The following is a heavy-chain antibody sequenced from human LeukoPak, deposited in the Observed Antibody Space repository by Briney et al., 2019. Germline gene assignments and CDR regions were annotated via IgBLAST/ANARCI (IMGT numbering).Heavy chain of an antibody. D-gene: IGHD5-24*01. CDR1: GGSISSYY. Sequence: SETLSLTCTVSGGSISSYYWSWIRQPPGKGLEWIGYIYYSGSTNYNPSLNSRVTISVDTSKNQFSLKLSSVTAADTAVYYCARGGDGYPYYFDYWGQGTLVTVSS. CDR2: IYYSGST. J-gene: IGHJ4*02. V-gene: IGHV4-59*01. CDR3: ARGGDGYPYYFDY.